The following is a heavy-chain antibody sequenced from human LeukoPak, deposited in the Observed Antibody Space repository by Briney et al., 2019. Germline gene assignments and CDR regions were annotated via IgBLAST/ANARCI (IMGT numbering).Heavy chain of an antibody. CDR2: IYYSGST. CDR1: VGSLSSYY. CDR3: ASGGDYDILAGYYLFDY. J-gene: IGHJ4*02. V-gene: IGHV4-59*01. D-gene: IGHD3-9*01. Sequence: SETLSLTCTVSVGSLSSYYWSWIRQPPGKGLEGIGYIYYSGSTNYNPSLKSRVTIAVDTSKNQFSLKLSSVTAADTAVYYCASGGDYDILAGYYLFDYWGQGTLVTVSP.